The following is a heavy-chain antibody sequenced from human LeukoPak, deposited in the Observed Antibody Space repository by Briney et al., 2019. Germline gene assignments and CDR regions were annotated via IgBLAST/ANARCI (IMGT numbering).Heavy chain of an antibody. CDR3: ARDEGDCSGGSCYFGSFDY. J-gene: IGHJ4*02. CDR2: INPNSGGT. V-gene: IGHV1-2*02. Sequence: ASVKVSCKASGYTFTGYYMHWVRQAPGQGLEWMGWINPNSGGTNCAQKFQGRVTMTRDTSISTAYMELSRLRSDDTAVYYCARDEGDCSGGSCYFGSFDYWGQGTLVTVSS. CDR1: GYTFTGYY. D-gene: IGHD2-15*01.